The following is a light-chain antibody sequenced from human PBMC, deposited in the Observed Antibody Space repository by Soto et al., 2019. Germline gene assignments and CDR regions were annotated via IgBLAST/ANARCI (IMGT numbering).Light chain of an antibody. CDR1: QSVRSNY. CDR3: QHYGSSQWT. Sequence: EIVLTQSPGTLSLSPGERATLSCRASQSVRSNYLAWYQQRPGQAHRLLIYGASSRATGIPDRFSGSGSGTEFTLTISRLEPEDFAEYFCQHYGSSQWTFGQGTKVDIK. J-gene: IGKJ1*01. V-gene: IGKV3-20*01. CDR2: GAS.